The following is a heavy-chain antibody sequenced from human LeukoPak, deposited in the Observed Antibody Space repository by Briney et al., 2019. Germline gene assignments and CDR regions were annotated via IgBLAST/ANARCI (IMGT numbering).Heavy chain of an antibody. V-gene: IGHV3-7*01. CDR3: ARAEVVAALYYYYGMDV. J-gene: IGHJ6*02. CDR1: GFTFSSYW. CDR2: IKQDGSEK. D-gene: IGHD2-15*01. Sequence: GGSLRLSCAASGFTFSSYWMSWVRQAPGKGLEWVANIKQDGSEKYYVDSVKGRFTISRDNAKNSLYLQMNSLGAEDTAVYYCARAEVVAALYYYYGMDVWGQGTTVTVSS.